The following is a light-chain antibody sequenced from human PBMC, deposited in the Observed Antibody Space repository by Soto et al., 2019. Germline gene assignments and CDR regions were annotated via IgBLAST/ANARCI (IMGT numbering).Light chain of an antibody. J-gene: IGLJ3*02. Sequence: QSVLTQPASVSRSPGQSIAISCSGTSSDVGGFNYVSWYQQHPGKAPKLMIYDVTSRPSGVSNRFSGSKSGNTASLAISGLQAEDEADYYCSSYTSSSTGVFGGGTKLTVL. V-gene: IGLV2-14*03. CDR3: SSYTSSSTGV. CDR1: SSDVGGFNY. CDR2: DVT.